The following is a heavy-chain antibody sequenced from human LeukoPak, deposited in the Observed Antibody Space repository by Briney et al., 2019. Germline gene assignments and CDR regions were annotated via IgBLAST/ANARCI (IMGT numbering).Heavy chain of an antibody. D-gene: IGHD1-1*01. Sequence: PGGSLRLSCAASGFVFSKYWMHWVRQAPGKGLVWVSRINPEETTINYADSVKGRFTISRDNARNTLYLQMDSLRVEDVGIYYCVRGGLEPFHYWGRGTLVSVSS. V-gene: IGHV3-74*01. CDR1: GFVFSKYW. CDR3: VRGGLEPFHY. CDR2: INPEETTI. J-gene: IGHJ4*02.